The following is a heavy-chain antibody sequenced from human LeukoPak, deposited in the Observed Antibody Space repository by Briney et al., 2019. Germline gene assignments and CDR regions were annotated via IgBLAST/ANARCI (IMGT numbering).Heavy chain of an antibody. V-gene: IGHV1-46*01. CDR2: VNPSGGST. CDR1: GYTFTSHY. CDR3: ARDWDGNLFYFDF. D-gene: IGHD1-1*01. Sequence: GASVTVSCTASGYTFTSHYIHWMRQAPGQGLEWMGTVNPSGGSTSYAQKFQDRVTMARDTSTSTVYRELSSLRSEDTALYYCARDWDGNLFYFDFWGQGTLVTVSS. J-gene: IGHJ4*02.